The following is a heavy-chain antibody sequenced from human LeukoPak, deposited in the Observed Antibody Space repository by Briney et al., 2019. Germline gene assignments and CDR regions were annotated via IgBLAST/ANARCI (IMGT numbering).Heavy chain of an antibody. CDR1: GYTFTSYA. D-gene: IGHD1-26*01. Sequence: ASVNVSCKASGYTFTSYAMHWVRQAPGQRLEWMGWINAGNGNTKYSQKFQGRVTITRDTSASTAYMELSSLRSEDTAVYYCASPAYSGSYNFDYWGQGTLVTVSS. CDR3: ASPAYSGSYNFDY. CDR2: INAGNGNT. V-gene: IGHV1-3*01. J-gene: IGHJ4*02.